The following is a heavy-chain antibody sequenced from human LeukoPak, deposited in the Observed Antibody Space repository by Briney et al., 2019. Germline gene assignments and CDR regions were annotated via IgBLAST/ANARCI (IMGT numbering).Heavy chain of an antibody. Sequence: GGSLRLSCAASGFSVSDHYMDWVRQAPGKGLEWVSSISSSSSYIYYADSVKGRFTISRDNAKNSLYLQMNSLRAEDTAVFYCAGLNPHSSGWIYWGQGTLVTVSS. V-gene: IGHV3-21*01. J-gene: IGHJ4*02. D-gene: IGHD6-19*01. CDR3: AGLNPHSSGWIY. CDR2: ISSSSSYI. CDR1: GFSVSDHY.